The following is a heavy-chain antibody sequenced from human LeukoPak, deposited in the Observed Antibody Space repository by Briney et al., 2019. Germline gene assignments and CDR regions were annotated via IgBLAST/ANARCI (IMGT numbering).Heavy chain of an antibody. CDR2: IIPIFGTA. Sequence: ASVKVSCKASGGTFSSYAISWVRQAPGQGPEWMGGIIPIFGTANYAQKFQGRVTITTDESTSTAYMELSSLRSEDTAVYYCARLAPIFGPYREYYFDYWGQGTLVTVSS. CDR3: ARLAPIFGPYREYYFDY. D-gene: IGHD3-3*01. CDR1: GGTFSSYA. V-gene: IGHV1-69*05. J-gene: IGHJ4*02.